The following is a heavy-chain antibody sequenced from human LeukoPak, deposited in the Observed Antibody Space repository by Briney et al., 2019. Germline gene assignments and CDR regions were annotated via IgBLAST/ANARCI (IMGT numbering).Heavy chain of an antibody. CDR3: AKRRDGYNSGAFDY. J-gene: IGHJ4*02. D-gene: IGHD5-24*01. CDR2: ISGSGDNT. V-gene: IGHV3-23*01. CDR1: GFTFSTYA. Sequence: GASLRLSCAASGFTFSTYAISWVRQAPGKGLEWVSGISGSGDNTYYADSVKGRFTSSRDNSKNTLYLQMNSLRAEDTAVYYCAKRRDGYNSGAFDYWGQGTLVTVSS.